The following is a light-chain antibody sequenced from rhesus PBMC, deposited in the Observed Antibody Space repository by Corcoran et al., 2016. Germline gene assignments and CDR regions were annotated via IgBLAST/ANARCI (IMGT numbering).Light chain of an antibody. CDR3: QQHNSYPLT. Sequence: DIQTTQSPSSLSASVGDTVTIACRASQGIRNYLAWYQQKPGKAPNPLIYYASKLESGVPSRFSGSGSGTDFTLTISSLQPEDLAIYYCQQHNSYPLTFGGGTKVEIK. V-gene: IGKV1S14*01. J-gene: IGKJ4*01. CDR1: QGIRNY. CDR2: YAS.